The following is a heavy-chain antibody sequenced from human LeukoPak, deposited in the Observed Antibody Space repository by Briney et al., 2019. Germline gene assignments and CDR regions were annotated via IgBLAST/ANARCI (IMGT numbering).Heavy chain of an antibody. Sequence: GGCLRLSCAASGFTFSGYEMNWVRQAPGKGLEWVSYISSSGSTIYYADSVKGRFTISRDNAKNSLYLQMNSLRAEDTAVYYCARTVTTPFFDYWGQGTLVTVSS. CDR3: ARTVTTPFFDY. J-gene: IGHJ4*02. CDR2: ISSSGSTI. CDR1: GFTFSGYE. D-gene: IGHD4-17*01. V-gene: IGHV3-48*03.